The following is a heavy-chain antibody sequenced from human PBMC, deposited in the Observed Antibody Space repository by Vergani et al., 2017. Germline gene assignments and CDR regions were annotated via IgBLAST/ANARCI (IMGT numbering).Heavy chain of an antibody. CDR1: GFTFSSYS. CDR3: ASDRYYLGSVSYNYFHYYGLDV. D-gene: IGHD3-10*01. J-gene: IGHJ6*02. Sequence: EVQLVESGGGLVKRGGSLRLSCAASGFTFSSYSMNWVRQAPGKGLEWVSSISSSSRYIHYSDSLKGRFTISRDNAESSLYLQMNSLRAEETGVYYCASDRYYLGSVSYNYFHYYGLDVWGQGTAVTLSS. V-gene: IGHV3-21*01. CDR2: ISSSSRYI.